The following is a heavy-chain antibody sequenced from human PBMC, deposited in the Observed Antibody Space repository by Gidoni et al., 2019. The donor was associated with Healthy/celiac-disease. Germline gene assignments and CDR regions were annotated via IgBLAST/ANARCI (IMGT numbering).Heavy chain of an antibody. CDR1: GGSFSGYY. V-gene: IGHV4-34*01. J-gene: IGHJ4*02. CDR3: ATPRKTTRVFDY. D-gene: IGHD4-17*01. Sequence: QVQLQQWGAGLLKPSETLSLTCAVYGGSFSGYYWSWIRQPPGKGLEWIGEINHSGSTNYNPSLKSRVTISVDTSKNQFSLKLCSVTAADTAVYYCATPRKTTRVFDYWGQGTLVTVSS. CDR2: INHSGST.